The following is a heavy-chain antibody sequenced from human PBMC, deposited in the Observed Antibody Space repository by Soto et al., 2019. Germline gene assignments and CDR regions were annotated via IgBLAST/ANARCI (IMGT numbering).Heavy chain of an antibody. D-gene: IGHD2-2*01. CDR2: ISFDGTNK. V-gene: IGHV3-30*18. CDR1: GFMFNNYG. CDR3: AKGSSSSRPYYFDY. Sequence: SLRLSCAASGFMFNNYGMHWVRQAPGKGLEWVAIISFDGTNKYYADSVMGRFTISRDNSKNTLYLQMLSLRDEDTAVYFCAKGSSSSRPYYFDYWGQGSLVTVSS. J-gene: IGHJ4*02.